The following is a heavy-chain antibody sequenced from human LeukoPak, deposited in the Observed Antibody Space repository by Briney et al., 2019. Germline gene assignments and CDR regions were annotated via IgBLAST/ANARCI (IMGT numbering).Heavy chain of an antibody. CDR1: GYSSTSYW. CDR2: IYPSDSNT. CDR3: ARWLIDTASDY. J-gene: IGHJ4*02. D-gene: IGHD5-18*01. Sequence: GESLKIFCKGSGYSSTSYWIGRVRQMAGKSLEGMGIIYPSDSNTRYSPSFQGQVTISADKSISTAYLQWTSLKASDTAMYYCARWLIDTASDYWGQGTLVTVSS. V-gene: IGHV5-51*01.